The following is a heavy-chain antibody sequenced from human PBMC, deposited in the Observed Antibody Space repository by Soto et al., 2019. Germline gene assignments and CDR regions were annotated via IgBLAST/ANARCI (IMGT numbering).Heavy chain of an antibody. CDR3: ASIGRREMARIKGDY. V-gene: IGHV4-39*01. Sequence: QLQLQESGPGLVKPSETLSLTCTVSGGSISSSSYYWGWIRQPPGKGLEWIGSIYYSGSTYYNPSLKSRVTISVDTSKTQFSLNLRSVTAADTAVYYCASIGRREMARIKGDYWGQGTLVTVSS. J-gene: IGHJ4*02. CDR2: IYYSGST. D-gene: IGHD5-12*01. CDR1: GGSISSSSYY.